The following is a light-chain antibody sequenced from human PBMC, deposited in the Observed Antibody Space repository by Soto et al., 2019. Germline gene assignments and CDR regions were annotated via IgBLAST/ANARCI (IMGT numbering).Light chain of an antibody. CDR2: AAS. V-gene: IGKV1-39*01. J-gene: IGKJ5*01. CDR3: QQSYSTHPIT. CDR1: QSISSY. Sequence: DIQMTQSPSSLSASVGDRVTITCRASQSISSYLNWYQQKPGKAPKLLIYAASSLQSGVPSRFGGSGSGTDFTLTISSLQPEDFATYYCQQSYSTHPITFGQGTRLEIK.